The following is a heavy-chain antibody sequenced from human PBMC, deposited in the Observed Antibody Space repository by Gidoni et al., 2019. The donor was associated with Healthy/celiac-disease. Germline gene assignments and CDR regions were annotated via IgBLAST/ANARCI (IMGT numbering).Heavy chain of an antibody. Sequence: QLQLQESGPGLVKPSETLSLTCTVSGGSISSSSYYWGWIRQPPGKGLEWIGSIYYSGSTYYNPSLKSRVTISVDTSKNQFSLKLSSVTAADTAVYYCARQREEYSYGYGGWFDPWGQGTLVTVSS. J-gene: IGHJ5*02. CDR1: GGSISSSSYY. CDR2: IYYSGST. D-gene: IGHD5-18*01. V-gene: IGHV4-39*01. CDR3: ARQREEYSYGYGGWFDP.